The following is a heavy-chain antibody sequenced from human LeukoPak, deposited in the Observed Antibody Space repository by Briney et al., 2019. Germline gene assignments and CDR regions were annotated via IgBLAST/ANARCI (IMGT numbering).Heavy chain of an antibody. V-gene: IGHV1-69*13. D-gene: IGHD3-10*01. Sequence: ASVKVSCKASGGTFSSYAISWVRQAPGQGPEWMGGIIPIFGTANYAQKFQGRVTITEDESTSTAYMELSSLRSEDTAVYYCARSGFSRGVITYFDYWGQGTLVTVSS. CDR3: ARSGFSRGVITYFDY. CDR2: IIPIFGTA. J-gene: IGHJ4*02. CDR1: GGTFSSYA.